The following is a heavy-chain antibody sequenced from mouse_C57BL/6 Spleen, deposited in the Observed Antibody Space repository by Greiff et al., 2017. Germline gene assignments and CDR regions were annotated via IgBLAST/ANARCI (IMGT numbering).Heavy chain of an antibody. CDR3: TRGKGYDARLPGAY. Sequence: QVQLQQSGAELVRPGASVTLSCKASGYTFTDYEMHWVKQTPVHGLEWIGAIDPETGGTAYNQKFKGKAILTADKSSSTAYMELRSLTSEDSAVYYCTRGKGYDARLPGAYWGQGTLVTVSA. CDR2: IDPETGGT. D-gene: IGHD2-2*01. V-gene: IGHV1-15*01. J-gene: IGHJ3*01. CDR1: GYTFTDYE.